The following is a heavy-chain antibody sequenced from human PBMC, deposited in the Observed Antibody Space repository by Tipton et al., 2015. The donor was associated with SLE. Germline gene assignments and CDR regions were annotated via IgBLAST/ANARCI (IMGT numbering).Heavy chain of an antibody. CDR3: ANDVREYYDSSGYLYYYYGMDV. CDR1: GFTFSSYG. J-gene: IGHJ6*02. V-gene: IGHV3-30*02. CDR2: IRYDGSNK. Sequence: SLRLSCAASGFTFSSYGMHWVRQAPGKGLEWVAFIRYDGSNKYYADSVKGRFTISRDNSKNTLYLQMNSLRAEDTAVYYCANDVREYYDSSGYLYYYYGMDVWGQGTTVTVSS. D-gene: IGHD3-22*01.